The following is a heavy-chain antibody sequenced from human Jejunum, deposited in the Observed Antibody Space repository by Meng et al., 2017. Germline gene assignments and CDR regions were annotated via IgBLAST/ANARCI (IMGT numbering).Heavy chain of an antibody. CDR2: IRQGGST. CDR3: ARVASSALGFAAFDI. V-gene: IGHV4-38-2*02. D-gene: IGHD6-19*01. Sequence: GSLRLSCIVSGYSIRSGYHWGWIRQPPGKGLEWIGSIRQGGSTSYSASLTSRVAVSLDTAKNQFSLTLNSLTAADMAVYYCARVASSALGFAAFDIWGQGTMVTVSS. J-gene: IGHJ3*02. CDR1: GYSIRSGYH.